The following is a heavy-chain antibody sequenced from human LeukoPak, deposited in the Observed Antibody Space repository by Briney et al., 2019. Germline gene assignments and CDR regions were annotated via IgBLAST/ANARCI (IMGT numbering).Heavy chain of an antibody. Sequence: SQTLSLTCAVSGGSISSGDYSWSWIRQPPGKGLEWIGYIYHSGSTYYNPSLKSRVTISVDRSKNQFSLKLSSVTAADTAVYYCPSGRGVRAATGDSYYYYGMDVWGQGTTITVSS. V-gene: IGHV4-30-2*01. CDR2: IYHSGST. J-gene: IGHJ6*02. CDR1: GGSISSGDYS. CDR3: PSGRGVRAATGDSYYYYGMDV. D-gene: IGHD6-13*01.